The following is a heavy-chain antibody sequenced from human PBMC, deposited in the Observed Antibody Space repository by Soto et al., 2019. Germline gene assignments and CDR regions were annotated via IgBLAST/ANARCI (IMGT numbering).Heavy chain of an antibody. CDR2: IYYSGST. Sequence: SETLSLTCTVSGGSISSSSYYWGWIRQPPGKGLEWIGSIYYSGSTYYNPSLKSRVTISVDTSKNQFSLKLSSVTAADTAVYYCAVIVVPAAIYPKNNWFDPWGQGTLVTVSS. CDR1: GGSISSSSYY. V-gene: IGHV4-39*01. CDR3: AVIVVPAAIYPKNNWFDP. D-gene: IGHD2-2*02. J-gene: IGHJ5*02.